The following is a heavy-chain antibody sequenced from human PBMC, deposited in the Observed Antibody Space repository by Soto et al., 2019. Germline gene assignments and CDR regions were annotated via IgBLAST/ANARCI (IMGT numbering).Heavy chain of an antibody. D-gene: IGHD3-3*01. J-gene: IGHJ6*02. CDR2: ISAYNGNT. V-gene: IGHV1-18*04. Sequence: QVQLVQSGAEVKKPGASVKVSCKASGYTFTSYGISWVRQAPGQGLEWMGWISAYNGNTNYAQKLQGRVTMTTDTSTSTAYMEVRSLRSDDTAVYYCARGLRLLEWLLYGGGSHAGQYGMDVWGQGTTVTVSS. CDR3: ARGLRLLEWLLYGGGSHAGQYGMDV. CDR1: GYTFTSYG.